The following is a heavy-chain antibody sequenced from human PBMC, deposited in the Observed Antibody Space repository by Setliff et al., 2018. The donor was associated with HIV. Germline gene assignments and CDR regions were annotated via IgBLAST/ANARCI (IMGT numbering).Heavy chain of an antibody. CDR1: GGSISSYY. CDR3: ARDRSSGWPKDWFDT. CDR2: IYISGST. D-gene: IGHD6-19*01. J-gene: IGHJ5*02. Sequence: SETLSLTCTVSGGSISSYYWSWIRQPAGKGLEWIGHIYISGSTNYNPSFNSRVTMSVDTSKNQFSLRLTSVTAADTAMYHCARDRSSGWPKDWFDTWGQGILVTVSS. V-gene: IGHV4-4*07.